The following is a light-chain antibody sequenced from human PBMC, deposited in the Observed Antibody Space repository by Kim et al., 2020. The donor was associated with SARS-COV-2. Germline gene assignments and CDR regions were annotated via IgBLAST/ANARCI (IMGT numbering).Light chain of an antibody. CDR3: QHYATSSWT. CDR1: QSVSSTY. J-gene: IGKJ1*01. CDR2: GAF. V-gene: IGKV3-20*01. Sequence: SPGESATLSCRASQSVSSTYLVWYQQKPGQAPRVLLYGAFNRATGIPDRFSGGGSGTDFTLTISRLEPEDFAVYYCQHYATSSWTFGQGTKVDIK.